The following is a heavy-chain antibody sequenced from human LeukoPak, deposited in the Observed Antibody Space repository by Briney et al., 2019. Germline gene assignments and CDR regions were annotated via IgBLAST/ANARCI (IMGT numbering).Heavy chain of an antibody. D-gene: IGHD2-2*01. Sequence: SETLSLTCTVSGGSISSGGYYWGWIRQPPGKGLEWIGSIYYSGSTDYNPSLKSRVTISVDTSKNQFSLKLTSVTAADGGRYYCARQESRGRAWFDPWGQGTLVTVPP. CDR2: IYYSGST. CDR1: GGSISSGGYY. J-gene: IGHJ5*02. V-gene: IGHV4-39*01. CDR3: ARQESRGRAWFDP.